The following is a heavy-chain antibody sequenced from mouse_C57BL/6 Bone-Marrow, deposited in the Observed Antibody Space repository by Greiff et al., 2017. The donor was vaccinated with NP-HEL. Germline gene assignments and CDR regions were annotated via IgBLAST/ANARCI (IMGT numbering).Heavy chain of an antibody. J-gene: IGHJ1*03. CDR2: IDPENGDT. D-gene: IGHD2-5*01. Sequence: VQLQQSGAELVRPGASVKLSCTASGFNIKDDYMHWVKQRPEPGLEWIGWIDPENGDTEYASTFQGKATITADTSSKTSYLQLSSLTTEDTSVYDSTTVFYSNYPYWYVDVWGTGTTVNGSS. CDR1: GFNIKDDY. V-gene: IGHV14-4*01. CDR3: TTVFYSNYPYWYVDV.